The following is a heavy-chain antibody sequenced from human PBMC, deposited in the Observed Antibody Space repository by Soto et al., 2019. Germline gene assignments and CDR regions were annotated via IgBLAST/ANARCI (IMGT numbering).Heavy chain of an antibody. CDR2: IIPIFGTT. J-gene: IGHJ6*02. CDR3: ARGNVTGSEYNYYYYGIDV. V-gene: IGHV1-69*12. D-gene: IGHD1-1*01. Sequence: QVQLVQSGAEVKKPGSSVKVSCKASGGTFNSYAIDWVRQAPGQGLEWMGGIIPIFGTTNYAQKLQGRVKLTADESTRTAYMELSTLRSEDTAVYYCARGNVTGSEYNYYYYGIDVWGQGTTVTVSS. CDR1: GGTFNSYA.